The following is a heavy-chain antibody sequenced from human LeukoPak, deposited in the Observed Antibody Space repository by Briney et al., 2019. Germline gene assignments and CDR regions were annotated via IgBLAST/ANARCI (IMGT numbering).Heavy chain of an antibody. J-gene: IGHJ4*02. CDR2: ISNNDGSI. D-gene: IGHD5-18*01. CDR1: GGSFSDYY. Sequence: LSLTCAVYGGSFSDYYLHWIRQAPGKGLEWISYISNNDGSIYYADSVKGRFTISRDNAKKILYLQMNNLKIEDSAVYYCARDRRGDKQLWLLDSWGQGTVVTVSS. CDR3: ARDRRGDKQLWLLDS. V-gene: IGHV3-11*01.